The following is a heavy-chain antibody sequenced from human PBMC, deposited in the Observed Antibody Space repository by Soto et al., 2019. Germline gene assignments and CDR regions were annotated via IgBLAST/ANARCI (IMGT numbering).Heavy chain of an antibody. CDR1: GYTFTGYY. D-gene: IGHD3-22*01. V-gene: IGHV1-2*04. Sequence: ASVKVSCKASGYTFTGYYMHWVRQAPGQGLEWMGWINPNSGGTNYAQKFQGWVTMTRDTSISTAYMELSRLRSDDTAVYYCARDMSADSSGYRLYYYGMDVWGQGTTVTVSS. CDR3: ARDMSADSSGYRLYYYGMDV. CDR2: INPNSGGT. J-gene: IGHJ6*02.